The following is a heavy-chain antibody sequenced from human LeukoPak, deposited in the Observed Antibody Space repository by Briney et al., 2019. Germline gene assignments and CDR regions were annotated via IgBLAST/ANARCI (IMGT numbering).Heavy chain of an antibody. J-gene: IGHJ1*01. CDR1: GYTFTNYG. D-gene: IGHD4-11*01. Sequence: GASVKVSCKASGYTFTNYGVSWVRQAPGRGLEWMGWISGYNGYTNYAQKFQFRVTMTTDTSTSTAYMELRSLTSDDTAVYYCARDKAVTTELTQYFHHWGQGTLVTVSS. CDR3: ARDKAVTTELTQYFHH. CDR2: ISGYNGYT. V-gene: IGHV1-18*01.